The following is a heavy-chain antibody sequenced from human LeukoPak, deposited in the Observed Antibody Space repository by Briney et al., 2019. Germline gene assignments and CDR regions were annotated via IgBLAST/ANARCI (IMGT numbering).Heavy chain of an antibody. J-gene: IGHJ4*02. CDR1: GFTFSDYY. CDR2: ISGDSDTI. CDR3: ARQRFGQYFDY. D-gene: IGHD3-10*01. Sequence: MTGGSLRLSCAASGFTFSDYYMSWIRQAPGKGLEEFSYISGDSDTIYYADSVKGRFTISRDNAKKSLYLQMNSLRAEDTAVYYCARQRFGQYFDYWGQGTLVTVSS. V-gene: IGHV3-11*01.